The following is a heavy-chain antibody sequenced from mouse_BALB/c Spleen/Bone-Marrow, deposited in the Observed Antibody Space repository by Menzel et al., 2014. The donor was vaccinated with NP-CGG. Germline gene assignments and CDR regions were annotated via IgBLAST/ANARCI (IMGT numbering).Heavy chain of an antibody. V-gene: IGHV2-2*02. J-gene: IGHJ2*01. CDR1: GFSFPNYG. CDR2: IWSGGST. D-gene: IGHD4-1*01. Sequence: QVQLQQSGPGLVQPSQSLSITCTVSGFSFPNYGVHWVRQSPGKGLEWLGVIWSGGSTDYNAAFISRLSISKDNSKSQFFFKMNSLQVNDTAIYYCARNPVGRNYFDYWGQGTTLTVSS. CDR3: ARNPVGRNYFDY.